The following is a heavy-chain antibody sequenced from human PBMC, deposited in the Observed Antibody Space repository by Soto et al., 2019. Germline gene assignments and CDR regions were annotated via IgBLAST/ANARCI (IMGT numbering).Heavy chain of an antibody. Sequence: PSVKVSCKASGERFTTYGISWVRQAPGQGLEWKGWISTYNTNTKYAPKFQGRLLLTTDTSTTTAHMELRSLRPDDTAVYYCARWAGQVRDYGGPFDYWGQGTLVTVSS. CDR2: ISTYNTNT. CDR1: GERFTTYG. V-gene: IGHV1-18*04. CDR3: ARWAGQVRDYGGPFDY. D-gene: IGHD4-17*01. J-gene: IGHJ4*02.